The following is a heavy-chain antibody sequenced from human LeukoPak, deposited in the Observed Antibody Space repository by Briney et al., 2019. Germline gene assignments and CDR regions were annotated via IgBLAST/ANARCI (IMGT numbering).Heavy chain of an antibody. CDR1: GGSFSSYA. CDR3: AKQGAARQDYYMDV. CDR2: IIPIFGTA. Sequence: SVKVSCKASGGSFSSYAITWVRHAPGQGLEWMGRIIPIFGTANYAQKFQGRVTITADIVSSTAYMEVNSLTSDDTAVYFCAKQGAARQDYYMDVWGNGTTVTVSS. D-gene: IGHD5-18*01. J-gene: IGHJ6*03. V-gene: IGHV1-69*06.